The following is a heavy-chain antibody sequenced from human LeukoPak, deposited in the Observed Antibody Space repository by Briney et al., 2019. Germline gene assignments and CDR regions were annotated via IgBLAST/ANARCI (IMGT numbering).Heavy chain of an antibody. Sequence: SETLSLTCIVSGGSINSYYWNWIRQPPGKGLEWIGYISYSGSTNYNPSLKSRLTISVDTSKNQFSLKLSSVTAADTAVYYCARGYSYVYFDYWGQGSLVTVSS. D-gene: IGHD5-18*01. CDR1: GGSINSYY. V-gene: IGHV4-59*01. CDR2: ISYSGST. CDR3: ARGYSYVYFDY. J-gene: IGHJ4*02.